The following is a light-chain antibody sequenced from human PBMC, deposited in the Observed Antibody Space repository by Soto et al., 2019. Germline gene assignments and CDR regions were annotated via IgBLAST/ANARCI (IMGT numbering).Light chain of an antibody. CDR1: SSDVGGYNY. CDR2: DVS. J-gene: IGLJ1*01. Sequence: SVLPQPASLSGSPGQSITISCTGTSSDVGGYNYVSWYQQHPGKAPKLMIYDVSNRPSGVSNRFSGSKSGNTASLTISGLQAEDEADYYCSSYTGSSTLGVFGTGTKVTVL. V-gene: IGLV2-14*01. CDR3: SSYTGSSTLGV.